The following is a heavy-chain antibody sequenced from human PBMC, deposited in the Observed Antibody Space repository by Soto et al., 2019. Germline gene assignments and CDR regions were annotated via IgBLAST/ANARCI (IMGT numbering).Heavy chain of an antibody. J-gene: IGHJ2*01. CDR3: ARTPQNYDILTGYDGDWYFDL. V-gene: IGHV4-31*03. Sequence: PSETLSLTCTVSGGSISSGGYYWSWIRQHPGKGLEWIGYIYYSGSTYYNPSLKSRVTISVDTSKNQFSLKLSSVTAADTAVYYCARTPQNYDILTGYDGDWYFDLWGRGTLVT. CDR1: GGSISSGGYY. CDR2: IYYSGST. D-gene: IGHD3-9*01.